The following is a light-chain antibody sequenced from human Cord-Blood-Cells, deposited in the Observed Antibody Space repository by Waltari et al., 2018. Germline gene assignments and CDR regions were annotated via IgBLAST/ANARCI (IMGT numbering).Light chain of an antibody. CDR1: QRISSW. V-gene: IGKV1-5*03. CDR2: KAS. J-gene: IGKJ1*01. CDR3: QHKT. Sequence: DIQMTQSPSTLSASVGDRVTITCRASQRISSWLAWYQQKPGKAPKLLIYKASSLESGVPSRFSGSGSGTEFTLTISSLQPDDFATYYCQHKTFGQGTKVEIK.